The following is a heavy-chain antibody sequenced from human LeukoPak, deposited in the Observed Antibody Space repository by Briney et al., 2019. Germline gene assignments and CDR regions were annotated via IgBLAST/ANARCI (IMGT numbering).Heavy chain of an antibody. V-gene: IGHV3-30*04. Sequence: PGGSLRLSCAASGFTFSSYAMHWVRQAPGKGLEWVAVISYDGSNKYYADSVKGRFTISRDNSKNTLYLQMNSLRAEDTAVYYCARSTSGPYYFDYWGQGTLVTVSS. CDR3: ARSTSGPYYFDY. CDR2: ISYDGSNK. D-gene: IGHD3-10*01. CDR1: GFTFSSYA. J-gene: IGHJ4*02.